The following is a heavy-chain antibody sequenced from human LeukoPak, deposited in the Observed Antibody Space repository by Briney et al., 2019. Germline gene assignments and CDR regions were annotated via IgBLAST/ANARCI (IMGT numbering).Heavy chain of an antibody. J-gene: IGHJ4*02. V-gene: IGHV1-3*01. D-gene: IGHD6-25*01. CDR2: INAGSGNT. Sequence: GASVKVSCTASGYTFTSYAMHWVRQAPGQRLEWMGWINAGSGNTKYSQKFQGRVTITRDTSASTAYMELSSLRSEDTAVYYCARDRIAALYYFDYWGQGTLVTVSS. CDR1: GYTFTSYA. CDR3: ARDRIAALYYFDY.